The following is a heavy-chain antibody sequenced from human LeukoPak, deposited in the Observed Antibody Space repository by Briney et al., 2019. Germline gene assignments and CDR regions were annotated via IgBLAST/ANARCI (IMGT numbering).Heavy chain of an antibody. CDR1: GSTFSSYG. CDR3: AKRPYYDFWSGYYGDYFDF. D-gene: IGHD3-3*01. Sequence: PGGSLRLSCAASGSTFSSYGMHWVRQAPGKGLEWVAVISYDGSNKYYADSVKGRFTISRDNSKNTLYLQMNSLRAEDTAVYYCAKRPYYDFWSGYYGDYFDFWGQGTLVTVSS. V-gene: IGHV3-30*18. CDR2: ISYDGSNK. J-gene: IGHJ4*02.